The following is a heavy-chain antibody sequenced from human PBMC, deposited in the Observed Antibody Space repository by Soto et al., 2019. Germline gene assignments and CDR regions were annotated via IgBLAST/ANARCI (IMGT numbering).Heavy chain of an antibody. CDR1: GGSVGSDSYY. CDR2: IHYSGGS. Sequence: SETLSLTCTVSGGSVGSDSYYWSWIRQPPGKGLEGIGYIHYSGGSKYNPSLRRGVTISLDTSKNQFSLKLRSVTAADTALVYRARAGYPRAPFRSTGSFDPWGQGTLVTVSS. V-gene: IGHV4-61*01. CDR3: ARAGYPRAPFRSTGSFDP. J-gene: IGHJ5*02. D-gene: IGHD2-15*01.